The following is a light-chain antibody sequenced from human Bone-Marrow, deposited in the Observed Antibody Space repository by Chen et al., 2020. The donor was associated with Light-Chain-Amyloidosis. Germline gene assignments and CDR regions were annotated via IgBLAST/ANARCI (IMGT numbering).Light chain of an antibody. CDR2: RDT. CDR1: DLPTKY. CDR3: QSADSSGTYEVI. J-gene: IGLJ2*01. V-gene: IGLV3-25*03. Sequence: SYALSPPPSASLSPGQTARITCSGDDLPTKYAYWYQQKPGQAPVLVIHRDTERPSGISERFSGSSSGTTATLTISGVQAEDEADYHCQSADSSGTYEVIFGGGTKLTVL.